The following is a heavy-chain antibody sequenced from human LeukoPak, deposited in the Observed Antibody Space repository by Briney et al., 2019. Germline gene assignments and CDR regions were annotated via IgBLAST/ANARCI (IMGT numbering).Heavy chain of an antibody. CDR2: MNPNSGDT. D-gene: IGHD4-23*01. Sequence: ASVKVSCKASGYTFTNYDINWVRQATGQGLEWMGWMNPNSGDTGYAQKFQGRVTMTRNTSISTAYMELSSLRSEGTAVYYCARDYGGNSGWFNPWGQGTLVTVSS. V-gene: IGHV1-8*01. J-gene: IGHJ5*02. CDR1: GYTFTNYD. CDR3: ARDYGGNSGWFNP.